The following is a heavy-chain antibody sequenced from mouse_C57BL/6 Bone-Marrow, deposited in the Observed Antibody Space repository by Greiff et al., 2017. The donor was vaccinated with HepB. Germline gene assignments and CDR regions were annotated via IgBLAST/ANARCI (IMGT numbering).Heavy chain of an antibody. CDR1: GFTFSDYY. V-gene: IGHV5-12*01. D-gene: IGHD4-1*01. CDR3: ARLELGLDY. J-gene: IGHJ2*01. CDR2: ISNGGGST. Sequence: EVQVVESGGGLVQPGGSLKLSCAASGFTFSDYYMYWVRQTPEKRLEWVAYISNGGGSTYYPDTVKGRFTISRDNAKNTLYLQMSRLKSEDTAMYYCARLELGLDYWGQGTTLTVSS.